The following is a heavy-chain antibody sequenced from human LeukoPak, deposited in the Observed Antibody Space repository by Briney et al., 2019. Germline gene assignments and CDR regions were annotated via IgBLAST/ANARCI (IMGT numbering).Heavy chain of an antibody. D-gene: IGHD3-10*01. Sequence: ASVKVSCKVSGYTLTELSMHWVRQAPGKGLEWMGGFDPEDGETIYAQKFQGRVTMTEDTSTDTAYMELSSLRSEDTAVYYCARSAYYYGSGSYYNGIYYYYYMDVWGKGTTVTVSS. CDR1: GYTLTELS. CDR2: FDPEDGET. J-gene: IGHJ6*03. V-gene: IGHV1-24*01. CDR3: ARSAYYYGSGSYYNGIYYYYYMDV.